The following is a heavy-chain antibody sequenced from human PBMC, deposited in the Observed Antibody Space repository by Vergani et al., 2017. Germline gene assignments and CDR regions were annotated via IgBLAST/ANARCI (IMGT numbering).Heavy chain of an antibody. CDR3: ASGKYYSDSTSHFRGRYFDV. J-gene: IGHJ2*01. CDR2: IYNSGNG. D-gene: IGHD3-16*01. V-gene: IGHV4-39*01. CDR1: GDSIISRSYY. Sequence: QMQLQESGPGLVKASETLSLTCTVSGDSIISRSYYWGWIRHPPGKGLEWIGSIYNSGNGDSSSSLKSRFTISADTSKNQFSLRLTSVTAADTAVYYCASGKYYSDSTSHFRGRYFDVWGRGTLVTVPS.